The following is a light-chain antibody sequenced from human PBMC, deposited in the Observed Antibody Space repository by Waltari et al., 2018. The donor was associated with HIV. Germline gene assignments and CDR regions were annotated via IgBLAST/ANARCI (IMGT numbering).Light chain of an antibody. CDR2: GST. J-gene: IGLJ3*02. Sequence: QSVLTQPPSVSGAPGQRVTISCTGGGSNIGAGYDVNWYQHLPASAPKLLIFGSTNRPFGVPDRFSGSKSDTSASLAITALQAEDEADYYCQSYDSSLSSVLFGGGTKLTVL. CDR1: GSNIGAGYD. CDR3: QSYDSSLSSVL. V-gene: IGLV1-40*01.